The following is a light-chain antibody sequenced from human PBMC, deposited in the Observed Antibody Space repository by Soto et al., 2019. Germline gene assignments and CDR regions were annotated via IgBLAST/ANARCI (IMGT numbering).Light chain of an antibody. Sequence: DIQMTQSTSTLSASVGDRITITCRASHSISSWLAWYQQKPGKAPKSLIYDASSLESGVPSRFSGSGSGTEFTLTLSSLLPDDFATYYCQQYNSFPWTFGQGTKVE. CDR3: QQYNSFPWT. V-gene: IGKV1-5*01. CDR2: DAS. CDR1: HSISSW. J-gene: IGKJ1*01.